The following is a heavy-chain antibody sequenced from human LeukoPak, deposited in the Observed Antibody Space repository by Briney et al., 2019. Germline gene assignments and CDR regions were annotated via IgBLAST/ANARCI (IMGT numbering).Heavy chain of an antibody. CDR3: ARGRGAAAALTY. Sequence: SETLSLTCTVSGGSISSYYWSWIRQPPGKGLEWIGEINHSGSTNYNPSLKSRVTISVDTSKNQFSLKLSSVTAADTAVYYCARGRGAAAALTYWGQGTLVTVSS. V-gene: IGHV4-34*01. CDR2: INHSGST. CDR1: GGSISSYY. J-gene: IGHJ4*02. D-gene: IGHD6-13*01.